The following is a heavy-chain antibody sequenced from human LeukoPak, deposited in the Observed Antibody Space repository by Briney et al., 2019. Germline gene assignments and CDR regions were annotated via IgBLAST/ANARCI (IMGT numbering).Heavy chain of an antibody. V-gene: IGHV1-18*01. CDR2: ISVYNGNT. D-gene: IGHD4-17*01. CDR1: GYTFNNYG. Sequence: ASVKVSCKASGYTFNNYGITWGRQAPGQGLEWMGWISVYNGNTNYAQKLQGRVTMTTDTSTSTAYMELRSLRSDDTAVYYCARDDSGDSKGWFDPWGQGTLVTDSS. CDR3: ARDDSGDSKGWFDP. J-gene: IGHJ5*02.